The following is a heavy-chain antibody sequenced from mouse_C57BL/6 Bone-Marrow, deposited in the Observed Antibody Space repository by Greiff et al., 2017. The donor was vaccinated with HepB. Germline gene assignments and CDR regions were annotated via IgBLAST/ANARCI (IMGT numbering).Heavy chain of an antibody. J-gene: IGHJ4*01. D-gene: IGHD6-1*01. CDR1: GYTFTSYW. Sequence: QVQLKQPGAELVRPGSSVKLSCKASGYTFTSYWMHWVKQRPIQGLEWIGNIDPSDSETHYNQKFKDKATLTVDKSSSTAYMQLSSLTSEDSAVYYCARRGSYVDYWGQGTSVTVSS. CDR2: IDPSDSET. V-gene: IGHV1-52*01. CDR3: ARRGSYVDY.